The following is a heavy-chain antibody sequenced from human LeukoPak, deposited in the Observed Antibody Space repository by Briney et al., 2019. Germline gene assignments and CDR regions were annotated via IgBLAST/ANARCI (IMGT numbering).Heavy chain of an antibody. CDR1: GFPFDRYW. CDR3: ARDSSGYQ. J-gene: IGHJ4*02. CDR2: IKEDGSEK. D-gene: IGHD3-22*01. V-gene: IGHV3-7*01. Sequence: GGSLRLSCVASGFPFDRYWMSWVRRAPGKGLEWVANIKEDGSEKYYGDSVKGRFTISRDNAKNSLYLQMNSLRAEDTAVYYCARDSSGYQWGQGTLVTVSS.